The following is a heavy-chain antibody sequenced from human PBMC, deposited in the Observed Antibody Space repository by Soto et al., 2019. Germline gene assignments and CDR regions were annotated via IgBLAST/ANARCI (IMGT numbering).Heavy chain of an antibody. D-gene: IGHD2-2*01. CDR1: GFTFSSYN. CDR2: ISSSSSYI. Sequence: GGSLRLSCAASGFTFSSYNMNWVRQAPGKGLEWVSSISSSSSYIYYADSVKGRFTISRDNAKNSLYLQMNSLRAEDTAVYYCARVDVVVPATFGGRSLGVDVWGKGTTVTVSS. V-gene: IGHV3-21*01. CDR3: ARVDVVVPATFGGRSLGVDV. J-gene: IGHJ6*04.